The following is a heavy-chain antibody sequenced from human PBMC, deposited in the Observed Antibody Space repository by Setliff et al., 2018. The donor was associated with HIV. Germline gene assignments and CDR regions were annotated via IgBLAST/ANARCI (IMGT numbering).Heavy chain of an antibody. J-gene: IGHJ4*02. Sequence: SVKVSCKASGGTFSSYAISWVRQAPGQGLEWMGGSIPMYGTSNYAQKFQGRVTITTDEPTSTAYMELSRLRSDDTAVYYCARSPRYSSGWYDSYFDQWGQGTLVTVSS. CDR3: ARSPRYSSGWYDSYFDQ. D-gene: IGHD6-19*01. CDR1: GGTFSSYA. V-gene: IGHV1-69*05. CDR2: SIPMYGTS.